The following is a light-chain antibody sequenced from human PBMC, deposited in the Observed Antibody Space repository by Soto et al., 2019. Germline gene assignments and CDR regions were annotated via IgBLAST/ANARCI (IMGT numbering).Light chain of an antibody. CDR1: DSDPGGYFY. J-gene: IGLJ1*01. V-gene: IGLV2-14*01. Sequence: QSVLTQPASVSGSPGQSITISCTGADSDPGGYFYVSWYQLHPGKAPKLIIYDVTNRPSGVSHRFSGSKSGNAASLTISGLQADDEAEYYCSSYTSTSIAYVFGSGTKLTVL. CDR2: DVT. CDR3: SSYTSTSIAYV.